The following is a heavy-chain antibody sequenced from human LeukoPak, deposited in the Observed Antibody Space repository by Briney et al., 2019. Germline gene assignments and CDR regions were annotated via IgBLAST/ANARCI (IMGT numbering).Heavy chain of an antibody. CDR2: IWYDGSNK. J-gene: IGHJ4*02. Sequence: GRSLRLSCAASGFTFSSYGMHWVRQAPGKGLEWVAVIWYDGSNKYYADSVKGRFTISRDNSKNTLYLQMNSLRAEDTAVYYCASSMAPRYYFDYWGQGTLVTVSS. V-gene: IGHV3-33*01. D-gene: IGHD5-24*01. CDR3: ASSMAPRYYFDY. CDR1: GFTFSSYG.